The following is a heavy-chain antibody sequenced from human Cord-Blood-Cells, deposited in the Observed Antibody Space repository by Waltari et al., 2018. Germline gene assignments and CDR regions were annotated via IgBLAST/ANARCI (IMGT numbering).Heavy chain of an antibody. CDR1: GASISSSSYY. Sequence: QLQLQESGPGLVTPSETLSLTCTVPGASISSSSYYWGWIRQPPGKGLEWIGSIYYSGSTYYNPSLKSRVTISVDTSKNQFSLKLSSVTAADTAVYYCARQEWELLFDYWGQGTLVTVSS. J-gene: IGHJ4*02. V-gene: IGHV4-39*07. D-gene: IGHD1-26*01. CDR3: ARQEWELLFDY. CDR2: IYYSGST.